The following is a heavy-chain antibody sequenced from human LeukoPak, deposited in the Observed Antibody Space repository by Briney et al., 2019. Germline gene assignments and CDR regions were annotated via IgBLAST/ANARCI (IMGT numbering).Heavy chain of an antibody. V-gene: IGHV4-34*01. D-gene: IGHD6-19*01. CDR2: INHSGST. Sequence: SETLSLTCAVYGGSFSGYYWSWIRQPPGKGLEWIREINHSGSTNYNPSLKSRVTISVDTSKNQFSLKLASVTAADTAVYYCARGRREGSGWLGWFDPWGQGTLVTVSS. CDR3: ARGRREGSGWLGWFDP. J-gene: IGHJ5*02. CDR1: GGSFSGYY.